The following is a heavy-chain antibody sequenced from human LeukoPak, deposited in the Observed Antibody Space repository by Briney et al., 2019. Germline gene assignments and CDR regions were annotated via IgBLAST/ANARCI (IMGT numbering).Heavy chain of an antibody. J-gene: IGHJ4*02. CDR2: IYYSGST. CDR3: ATLPIVGATRPFDY. Sequence: SETLSLTCTVSGGSISSSSYYWGWIRQPPGKGLEWIGSIYYSGSTYYNPSLKSRVTISVDTSKNQFSLKLSSVTAADTAVYYCATLPIVGATRPFDYWGQGTLVTVSS. V-gene: IGHV4-39*01. D-gene: IGHD1-26*01. CDR1: GGSISSSSYY.